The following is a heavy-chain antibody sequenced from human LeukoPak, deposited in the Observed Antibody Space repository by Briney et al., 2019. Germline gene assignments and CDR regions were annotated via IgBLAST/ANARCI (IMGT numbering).Heavy chain of an antibody. CDR2: INHSGST. CDR1: GGSFSGYY. D-gene: IGHD3-10*01. CDR3: ARHKYYYGSGSYYNPYYYYMDV. V-gene: IGHV4-34*01. J-gene: IGHJ6*03. Sequence: PSETLSLTCAVYGGSFSGYYWSWLRQPPGKGLEWLGEINHSGSTNYNPSLKSRVTISVDTSKNQFSLKLSSVTAADTAVYYCARHKYYYGSGSYYNPYYYYMDVWGKGTTVTISS.